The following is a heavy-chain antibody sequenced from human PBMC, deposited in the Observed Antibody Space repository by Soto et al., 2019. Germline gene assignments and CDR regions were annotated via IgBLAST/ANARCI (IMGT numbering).Heavy chain of an antibody. CDR3: AKVMTEYSGVAIDH. CDR2: VSYDEVNK. J-gene: IGHJ4*02. D-gene: IGHD6-19*01. CDR1: GFTFSNFG. Sequence: QVHLLESGGGVVQPGRSLRLSCVGSGFTFSNFGIHWVRQAPGKGLEWLAVVSYDEVNKFYADSVRGRFTISRDKSKDTVYLQINSLRRDDTAMYFCAKVMTEYSGVAIDHWGQGTLVTVSS. V-gene: IGHV3-30*18.